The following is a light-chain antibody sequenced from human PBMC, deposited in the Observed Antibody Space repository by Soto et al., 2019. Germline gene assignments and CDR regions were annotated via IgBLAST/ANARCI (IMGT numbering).Light chain of an antibody. Sequence: DIQMTQSPSSLSASVGDRVTITCRASQSISSYLNWYQQKPGKAPKLLIYAASSLQSGVPSRFSGSGSGTDFTRTISSLRPEDFATYYCQQSYSTPFTFGPGTKVDIK. CDR3: QQSYSTPFT. CDR2: AAS. CDR1: QSISSY. J-gene: IGKJ3*01. V-gene: IGKV1-39*01.